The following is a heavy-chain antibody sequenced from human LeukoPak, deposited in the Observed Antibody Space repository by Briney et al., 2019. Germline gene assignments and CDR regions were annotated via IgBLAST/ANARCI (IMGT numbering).Heavy chain of an antibody. D-gene: IGHD3-3*01. V-gene: IGHV3-30*03. CDR3: ARGGAYYDFWSGYYTGKSNYYFDY. CDR1: GFTFRTFV. Sequence: GGSLRLSCVVSGFTFRTFVMHWVRQAPGKGLECVAVISYDGNNKYYADSVKGRFTISRDNSKNTLYLQMNSLRAEDTAVYYCARGGAYYDFWSGYYTGKSNYYFDYWGQGTLVTVSS. CDR2: ISYDGNNK. J-gene: IGHJ4*02.